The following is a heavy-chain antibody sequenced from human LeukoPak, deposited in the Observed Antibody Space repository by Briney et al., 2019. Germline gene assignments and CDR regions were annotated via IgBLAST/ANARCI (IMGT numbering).Heavy chain of an antibody. CDR1: GFTFDDYT. Sequence: PGGSLRLSCAASGFTFDDYTMHWVRQAPGKGLEWVSLISWDGGSTCYADSVKGRFTISRDNSKNSLYLQMNSLRTEDTALYYCAKLCWVSVTTCVDYWGQGTLVTVSS. V-gene: IGHV3-43*01. CDR3: AKLCWVSVTTCVDY. J-gene: IGHJ4*02. D-gene: IGHD4-17*01. CDR2: ISWDGGST.